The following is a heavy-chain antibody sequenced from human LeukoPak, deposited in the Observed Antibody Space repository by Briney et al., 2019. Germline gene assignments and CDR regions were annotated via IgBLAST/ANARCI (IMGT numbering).Heavy chain of an antibody. CDR1: GYTFTGYY. D-gene: IGHD4-23*01. J-gene: IGHJ6*03. V-gene: IGHV1-2*02. CDR2: INPNSGGT. CDR3: ARSFRVTPNYYYYMDV. Sequence: ASVKVSCKASGYTFTGYYMHWVRQAPGQGLEWMGWINPNSGGTNYAQKFQGRVTMTRDTSISTAYMELSRLRSDDTAVYYCARSFRVTPNYYYYMDVWGKGTTVTVSS.